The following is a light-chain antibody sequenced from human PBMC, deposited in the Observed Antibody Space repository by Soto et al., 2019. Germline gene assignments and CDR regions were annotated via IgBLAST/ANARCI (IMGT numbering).Light chain of an antibody. CDR3: QQFGSSPGFT. CDR1: QSINSRY. Sequence: EIVLTQSPGTLSLSPGERATLSCRASQSINSRYLAWYQQKPGQAPRPLIYGASSRATGIPDRFSGSGSGTDFTLTISSLEPDDFAVYYCQQFGSSPGFTFCPGTIVDIK. CDR2: GAS. J-gene: IGKJ3*01. V-gene: IGKV3-20*01.